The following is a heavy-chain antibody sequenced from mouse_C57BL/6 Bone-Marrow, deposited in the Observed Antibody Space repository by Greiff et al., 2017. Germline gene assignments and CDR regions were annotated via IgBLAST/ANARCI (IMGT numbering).Heavy chain of an antibody. CDR2: IYPRSGNT. V-gene: IGHV1-81*01. CDR3: ARPYGSSPYYYAMDY. J-gene: IGHJ4*01. CDR1: GYTFTSYG. D-gene: IGHD1-1*01. Sequence: QVQLQQSGAELARPGASVKLSCKASGYTFTSYGISWVKQRTGPGLEWIGEIYPRSGNTYYKEKFKGKATLTADKSSSTAYLELRILTSEDSEVYVCARPYGSSPYYYAMDYWGQGTSGTVSS.